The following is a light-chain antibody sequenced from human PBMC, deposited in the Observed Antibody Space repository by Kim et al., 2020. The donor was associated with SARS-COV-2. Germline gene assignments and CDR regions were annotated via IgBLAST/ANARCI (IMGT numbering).Light chain of an antibody. CDR2: GRN. CDR1: SLRNYY. J-gene: IGLJ2*01. Sequence: VALGQTVRITCQGDSLRNYYATWYQQRPGQGPVLVIYGRNNRASGIPDRFSGSTSGKTASLTITGAEAEDEGDYYCMSRDNKRKVVFGGGTKLTVL. V-gene: IGLV3-19*01. CDR3: MSRDNKRKVV.